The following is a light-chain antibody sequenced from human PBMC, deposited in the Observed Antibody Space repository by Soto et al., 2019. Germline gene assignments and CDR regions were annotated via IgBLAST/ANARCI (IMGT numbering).Light chain of an antibody. Sequence: QSVLTQPPSVSAAPGQKVTISCSGSSSNIGNNYVSWYQQLPGTAPKLLIYDNDKRPSGIPDRFSGSKSGTSATLGITGLQTGDEADYYCKTWDSSLSAYVVFGGGTKVTVL. CDR2: DND. V-gene: IGLV1-51*01. CDR3: KTWDSSLSAYVV. J-gene: IGLJ2*01. CDR1: SSNIGNNY.